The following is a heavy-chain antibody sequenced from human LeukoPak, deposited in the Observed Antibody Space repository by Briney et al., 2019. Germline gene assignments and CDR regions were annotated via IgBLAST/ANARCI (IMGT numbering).Heavy chain of an antibody. CDR1: GGSISSSFYY. J-gene: IGHJ4*02. CDR3: ATVNSYGNY. Sequence: PSETLSLTCTVSGGSISSSFYYWGWIRQPPGKGLEWIGSIYYSGSTYYIPSLKRRLTLSVDTSKNQFSLKLSSVTAADTAVYYCATVNSYGNYWGQGTLVTVSS. V-gene: IGHV4-39*01. CDR2: IYYSGST. D-gene: IGHD5-18*01.